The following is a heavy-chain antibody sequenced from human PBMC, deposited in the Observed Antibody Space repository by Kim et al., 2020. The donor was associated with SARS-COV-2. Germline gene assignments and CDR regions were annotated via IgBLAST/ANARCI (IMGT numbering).Heavy chain of an antibody. CDR2: ISAYNGNT. V-gene: IGHV1-18*01. CDR1: GYTFTSYG. Sequence: ASVKVSCKASGYTFTSYGISWVRQAPGQGLEWMGWISAYNGNTNYAQKLQGRVTMTTDTSTSTAYMELRSLRSDDTAVYYCARFPSTLRFLEWLPPSNYMDVWGKGTTVTVSS. J-gene: IGHJ6*03. D-gene: IGHD3-3*01. CDR3: ARFPSTLRFLEWLPPSNYMDV.